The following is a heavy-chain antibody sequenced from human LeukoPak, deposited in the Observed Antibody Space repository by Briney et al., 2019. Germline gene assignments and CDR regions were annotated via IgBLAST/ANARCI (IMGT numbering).Heavy chain of an antibody. CDR3: AKDLEGLTYYYGSGSYFSPVTPDY. CDR1: GFTFSSYE. Sequence: PGGSLRLSCAASGFTFSSYEMNWVRQAPGKGLEWVSYISSSGSTIYYADSVKGRFTISRDNAKNSLYLQMNSLRAEDTAVYYCAKDLEGLTYYYGSGSYFSPVTPDYWGQGTLVTVSS. J-gene: IGHJ4*02. V-gene: IGHV3-48*03. CDR2: ISSSGSTI. D-gene: IGHD3-10*01.